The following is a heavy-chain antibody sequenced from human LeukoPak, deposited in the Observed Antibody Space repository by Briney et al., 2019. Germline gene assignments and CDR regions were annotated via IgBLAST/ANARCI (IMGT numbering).Heavy chain of an antibody. J-gene: IGHJ6*02. CDR2: ISSSSSTI. D-gene: IGHD3-16*02. CDR3: ARDHRTYGMDV. CDR1: GLTFSTYS. V-gene: IGHV3-48*02. Sequence: GGSLRLSCAASGLTFSTYSMNWVRQAPGKGLEWVSYISSSSSTIYYADSVKGRFTISRDNAKNSLHLQMNSLRDEDTAVYYCARDHRTYGMDVWGQGTTVTVSS.